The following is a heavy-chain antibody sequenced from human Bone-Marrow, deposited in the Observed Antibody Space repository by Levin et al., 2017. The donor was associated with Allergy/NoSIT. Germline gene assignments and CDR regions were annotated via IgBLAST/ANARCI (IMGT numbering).Heavy chain of an antibody. CDR2: ITSSGGST. V-gene: IGHV3-23*01. Sequence: GESLKISCAASGFTFSNYAITWVRQAPGKGLEWVSSITSSGGSTYCADSVKGRFTISRDNPQKTLYLQMNSLRAEDTDVYYCAKGQVARTTARSLDYWGQGTLVTVSS. CDR1: GFTFSNYA. J-gene: IGHJ4*02. CDR3: AKGQVARTTARSLDY. D-gene: IGHD1-14*01.